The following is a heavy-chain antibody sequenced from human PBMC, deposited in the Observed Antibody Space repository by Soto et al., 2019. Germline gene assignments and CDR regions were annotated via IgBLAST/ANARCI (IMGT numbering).Heavy chain of an antibody. CDR3: ARQQLLPYYYALDV. CDR1: GGSISGYY. CDR2: IYYRGST. V-gene: IGHV4-59*01. D-gene: IGHD6-13*01. Sequence: SVTLSLTRTVSGGSISGYYWSWIRQPTGKGLEYIGYIYYRGSTNYNPSLKSRVTMSVDTSRNLFSLKVNSVTAADTAVYYCARQQLLPYYYALDVWGQGTTVSVS. J-gene: IGHJ6*02.